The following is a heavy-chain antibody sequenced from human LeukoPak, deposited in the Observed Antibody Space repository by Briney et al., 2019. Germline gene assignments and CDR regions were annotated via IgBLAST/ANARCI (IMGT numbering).Heavy chain of an antibody. CDR2: IRSKAYGGTT. CDR3: TREVVVAAPLDY. Sequence: QPGRSLRLSCTASGFTFGDYAMSWVRQAPGKGLEWVGFIRSKAYGGTTEYAASVKGRFTISRDDSKSIAYLQMNSLKTEDTAVYYCTREVVVAAPLDYWGRGTLVTVSS. CDR1: GFTFGDYA. D-gene: IGHD2-15*01. V-gene: IGHV3-49*04. J-gene: IGHJ4*02.